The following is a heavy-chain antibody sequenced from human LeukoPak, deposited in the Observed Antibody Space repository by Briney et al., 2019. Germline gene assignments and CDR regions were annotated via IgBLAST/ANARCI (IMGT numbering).Heavy chain of an antibody. V-gene: IGHV3-74*01. J-gene: IGHJ3*02. D-gene: IGHD3-3*01. CDR2: VDSDGSST. CDR3: ARGITIFGVVNDAFDI. Sequence: GGSLRLSCAASGFTFSTYWMHWVRQAPGKGLVWVSRVDSDGSSTTYAGSVKGRFTISRDNAKGTLYLQMNSLRAEDTAVYYCARGITIFGVVNDAFDIWGQGTMVTVSS. CDR1: GFTFSTYW.